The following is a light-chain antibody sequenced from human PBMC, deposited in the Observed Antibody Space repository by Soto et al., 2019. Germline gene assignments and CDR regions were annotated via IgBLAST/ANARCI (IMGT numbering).Light chain of an antibody. CDR1: QSVSSSS. CDR3: QQYSSYWT. CDR2: AAS. J-gene: IGKJ1*01. Sequence: EIVLTQSPGTLSASPGERVTLSCRASQSVSSSSLAWYQQKPGQAPRLLIYAASSRATGIPDRFSGSGSGTDFTLTISSLQPDDFATYYCQQYSSYWTFAQGTKVDIK. V-gene: IGKV3-20*01.